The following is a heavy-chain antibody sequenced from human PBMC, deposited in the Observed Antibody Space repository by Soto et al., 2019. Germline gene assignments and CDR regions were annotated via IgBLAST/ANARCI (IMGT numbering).Heavy chain of an antibody. CDR1: GDSMNWNNFY. D-gene: IGHD1-1*01. CDR2: IYYTGSS. CDR3: ALSGLAERRASDWFDP. V-gene: IGHV4-39*01. J-gene: IGHJ5*02. Sequence: PSETLSLTCTVSGDSMNWNNFYCAWIRQPPGKGLEWIGNIYYTGSSYFNPSLTGRVTMSVGMSKNQVSLKVKSVTAADTAVYFCALSGLAERRASDWFDPWGQGTLVTVS.